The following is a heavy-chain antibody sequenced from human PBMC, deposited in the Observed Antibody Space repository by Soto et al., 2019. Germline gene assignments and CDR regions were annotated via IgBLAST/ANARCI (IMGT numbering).Heavy chain of an antibody. CDR2: MYYNGNI. Sequence: PSETLSLTCNVSGGSVSNYYWTWIRQSPEEGLEWIAYMYYNGNINYNPSLKSRVTISIDTSKNQFSLTLKSVTAADTAVYYCASGGNWFDPWGQGIQVTVSS. V-gene: IGHV4-59*02. D-gene: IGHD3-16*01. J-gene: IGHJ5*02. CDR1: GGSVSNYY. CDR3: ASGGNWFDP.